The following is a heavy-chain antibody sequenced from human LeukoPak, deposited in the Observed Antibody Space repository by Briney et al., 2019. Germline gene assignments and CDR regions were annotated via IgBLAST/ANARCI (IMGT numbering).Heavy chain of an antibody. Sequence: PSETLSLTCTVSGGSISNYYWSWIRQPPGKGLEWIGEINHSGSTNYNPSLKSRVTISVDTSKNQFSLKLSSVTAADTAVYYCAARYYDILTGYFPFDYWGQGTLVTVSS. CDR2: INHSGST. J-gene: IGHJ4*02. V-gene: IGHV4-34*01. D-gene: IGHD3-9*01. CDR1: GGSISNYY. CDR3: AARYYDILTGYFPFDY.